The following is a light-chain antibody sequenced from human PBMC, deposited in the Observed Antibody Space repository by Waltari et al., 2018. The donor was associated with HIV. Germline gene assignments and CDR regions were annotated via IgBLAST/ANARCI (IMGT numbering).Light chain of an antibody. Sequence: SSELTQDPAVSVALGQTVRITCQGNSLRSYYASWYQQKPGQAPVLVIYGKNNRPSGIPDRCSGSSSGNTASLTITGTHAEDEADYYCNSRDSSDTHVVFGGGTKLTVL. CDR3: NSRDSSDTHVV. J-gene: IGLJ2*01. CDR2: GKN. V-gene: IGLV3-19*01. CDR1: SLRSYY.